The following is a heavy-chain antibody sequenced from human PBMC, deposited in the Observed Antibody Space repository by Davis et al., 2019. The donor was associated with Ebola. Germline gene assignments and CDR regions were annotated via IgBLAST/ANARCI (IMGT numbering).Heavy chain of an antibody. CDR3: ARDPLTTGDQGSDY. J-gene: IGHJ4*02. Sequence: MPSETLSLTCTVSGGSISSYYWSWIRQPPGKGLEWIGEINHSGSTNYNPSLKSRVTISVDTSKNQFSLKLSSVTAADTAVYYCARDPLTTGDQGSDYWGQGTLVTVSS. V-gene: IGHV4-34*01. D-gene: IGHD1-1*01. CDR2: INHSGST. CDR1: GGSISSYY.